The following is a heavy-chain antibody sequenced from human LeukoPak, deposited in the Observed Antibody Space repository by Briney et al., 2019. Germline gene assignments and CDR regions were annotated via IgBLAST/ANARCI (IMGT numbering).Heavy chain of an antibody. CDR1: GFTFSSYA. CDR2: LNSGGSSI. CDR3: AKCSSNNYLFDY. D-gene: IGHD2-2*01. Sequence: GGSLRLSCTASGFTFSSYAMGWVRQAPGKGLEWVSALNSGGSSIYYADSVKGRFTISRDNSRNTLYLQMNSLRAEDTALYYCAKCSSNNYLFDYWGQGTLVTVSS. J-gene: IGHJ4*02. V-gene: IGHV3-23*01.